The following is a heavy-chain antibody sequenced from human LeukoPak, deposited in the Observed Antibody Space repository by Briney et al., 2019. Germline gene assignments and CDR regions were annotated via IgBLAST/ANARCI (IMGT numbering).Heavy chain of an antibody. D-gene: IGHD3-16*01. V-gene: IGHV3-7*03. J-gene: IGHJ5*02. CDR2: IKQDGSEK. Sequence: GGSLRLSCVASGFTFSSYAMSWVHQAPGKGLEWVANIKQDGSEKYYVDSVKGRFTISRDDAKNSLYLQMNTLRAEDTAMYYCAKDAQPRSRWFDPWGQGTLVTVSS. CDR3: AKDAQPRSRWFDP. CDR1: GFTFSSYA.